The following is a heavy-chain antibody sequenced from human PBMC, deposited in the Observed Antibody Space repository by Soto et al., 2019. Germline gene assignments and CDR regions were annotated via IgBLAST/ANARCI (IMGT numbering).Heavy chain of an antibody. V-gene: IGHV3-33*01. D-gene: IGHD7-27*01. J-gene: IGHJ3*02. CDR2: ICCNGSNK. CDR1: GFTFSSYG. CDR3: ARHQSNGLTGEDVGNAFDI. Sequence: GGSLRLSCAASGFTFSSYGMHWVRQAPGKGLEWVAVICCNGSNKYYADSVKGRFTISRDNSKNTLYLQMNSLRAEDTDVYYWARHQSNGLTGEDVGNAFDILGQGTMVPVSS.